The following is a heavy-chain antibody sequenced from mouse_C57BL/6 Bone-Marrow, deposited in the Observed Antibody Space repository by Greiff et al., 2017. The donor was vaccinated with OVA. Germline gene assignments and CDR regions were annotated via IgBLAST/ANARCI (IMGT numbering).Heavy chain of an antibody. V-gene: IGHV1-74*01. D-gene: IGHD1-1*01. J-gene: IGHJ1*03. CDR2: IHPSDSDT. CDR3: AIRNYYGSSYRWYFDV. Sequence: QVQLKQPGAELVKPGASVKVSCKASGYTFTSYWMHWVKQRPGQGLEWIGRIHPSDSDTNYNQKFKGKATLTVDKSSSTAYMQLSSLTSEDSAVYYCAIRNYYGSSYRWYFDVWGTGTTVTVSS. CDR1: GYTFTSYW.